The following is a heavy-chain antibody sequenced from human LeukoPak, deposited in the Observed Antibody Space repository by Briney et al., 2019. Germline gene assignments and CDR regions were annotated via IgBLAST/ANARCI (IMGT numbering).Heavy chain of an antibody. CDR2: FDPEDGET. CDR3: ATEIAAATGGGYYFDY. J-gene: IGHJ4*02. D-gene: IGHD6-13*01. V-gene: IGHV1-24*01. CDR1: GYTLTELS. Sequence: ASVKVSCKVSGYTLTELSMHWVRQAPGKGLAWMGGFDPEDGETIYAQKFQGRVTMTEDTSTDTAYMELSSLRSEDTAVYYCATEIAAATGGGYYFDYWGQGTLVTVSS.